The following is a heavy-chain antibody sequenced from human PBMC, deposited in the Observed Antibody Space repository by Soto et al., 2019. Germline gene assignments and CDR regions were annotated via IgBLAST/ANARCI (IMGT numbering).Heavy chain of an antibody. CDR3: ARARYTKYDYDY. CDR1: GYTFTSYD. Sequence: QVQLVQSGAEVKKPGASVKVSCKASGYTFTSYDINWVRQATGQGLEWMGWMNLNNGNPGYAQKFQGRGTMTRNPSISTAYMELSSLRTEDTAVYYCARARYTKYDYDYWGQGTLVTVSS. V-gene: IGHV1-8*01. CDR2: MNLNNGNP. J-gene: IGHJ4*02. D-gene: IGHD5-12*01.